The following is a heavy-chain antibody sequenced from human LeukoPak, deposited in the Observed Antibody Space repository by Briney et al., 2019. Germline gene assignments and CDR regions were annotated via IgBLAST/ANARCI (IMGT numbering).Heavy chain of an antibody. CDR1: GYTFTGYY. V-gene: IGHV1-2*02. J-gene: IGHJ3*02. CDR2: INPNSGGT. CDR3: ARDFVVVPAAPDAFDI. Sequence: GASVKVSCKASGYTFTGYYMHWVRQAPGQGLEWMGWINPNSGGTNYAQKFQGRVTMTRDTSISTAYMELSRLRSDDTAVYYCARDFVVVPAAPDAFDIWGQGTMVTVSS. D-gene: IGHD2-2*01.